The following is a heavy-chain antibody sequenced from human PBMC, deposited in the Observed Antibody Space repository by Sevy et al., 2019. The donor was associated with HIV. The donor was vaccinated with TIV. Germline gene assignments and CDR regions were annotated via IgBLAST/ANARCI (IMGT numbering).Heavy chain of an antibody. CDR1: GFTFSSYA. CDR2: LSGRGGST. Sequence: GGSLRLSCVASGFTFSSYAMNWVRQAPGKGLEWVSGLSGRGGSTKYADSVKGRFTISRDNSKNTLYLQMNSLRAEDTAVYYCAKDRVWELGDAFDIWGQGTMVTVSS. V-gene: IGHV3-23*01. CDR3: AKDRVWELGDAFDI. D-gene: IGHD1-26*01. J-gene: IGHJ3*02.